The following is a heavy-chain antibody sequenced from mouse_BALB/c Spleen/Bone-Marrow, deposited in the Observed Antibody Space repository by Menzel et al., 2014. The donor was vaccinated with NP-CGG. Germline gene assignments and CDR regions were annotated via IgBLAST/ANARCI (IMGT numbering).Heavy chain of an antibody. Sequence: EVMLVESGGGLVQPGGSRKLSCAASGFTFSSFGMHWVRQAPEKGPEWVAYISNGSSTIYYADTVKGRFTISRDNPKNTLFLQMTSLRSEDTAMYYCARKGAMITHYYAMDYWGQGTSVTVSS. D-gene: IGHD2-4*01. CDR2: ISNGSSTI. CDR1: GFTFSSFG. J-gene: IGHJ4*01. V-gene: IGHV5-17*02. CDR3: ARKGAMITHYYAMDY.